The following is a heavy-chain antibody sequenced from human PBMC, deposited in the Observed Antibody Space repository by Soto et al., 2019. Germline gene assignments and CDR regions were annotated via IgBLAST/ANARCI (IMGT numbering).Heavy chain of an antibody. V-gene: IGHV1-69*12. CDR1: GGTFSSYA. CDR3: ARVRVRFLEWLGSEG. CDR2: IIPIFGTA. D-gene: IGHD3-3*01. Sequence: QVQLVQSGAEVKKPGSSVKVSCKASGGTFSSYAFSWVRQAPGQGLEWMGGIIPIFGTANYAQKFQGRVTITEDESTRTAYMELSSLRSEDTAVYSCARVRVRFLEWLGSEGWGQGTLVTVSS. J-gene: IGHJ4*02.